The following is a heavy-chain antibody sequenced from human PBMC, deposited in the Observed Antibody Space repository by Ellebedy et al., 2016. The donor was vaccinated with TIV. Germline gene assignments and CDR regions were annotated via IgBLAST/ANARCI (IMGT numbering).Heavy chain of an antibody. J-gene: IGHJ5*01. CDR3: ARRGSYGDYAVQVNSWFDS. Sequence: PGESLKISCAASGFSFRSYWMGWVRQAPGKGPEWVANIYQDGSDQYYVDSVKGRFTISRDNVNKSLFLQMNSLRVEDTAVYYCARRGSYGDYAVQVNSWFDSWGQGTLVTVSS. CDR2: IYQDGSDQ. V-gene: IGHV3-7*01. CDR1: GFSFRSYW. D-gene: IGHD4-17*01.